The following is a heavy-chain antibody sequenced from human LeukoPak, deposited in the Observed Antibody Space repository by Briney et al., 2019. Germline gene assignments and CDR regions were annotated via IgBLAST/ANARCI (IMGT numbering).Heavy chain of an antibody. CDR3: ARGLEWLTRRHTWFDP. CDR1: GYTFTNFG. J-gene: IGHJ5*02. D-gene: IGHD3-3*01. V-gene: IGHV1-18*01. Sequence: GASVKVSCKTSGYTFTNFGLSWVRQAPGHGPEWMGWISAYNGNTNYAQKLQGRVTMTTDTSTSTAYMELRSLRSDDTAVYYCARGLEWLTRRHTWFDPWGQGTLVTVSS. CDR2: ISAYNGNT.